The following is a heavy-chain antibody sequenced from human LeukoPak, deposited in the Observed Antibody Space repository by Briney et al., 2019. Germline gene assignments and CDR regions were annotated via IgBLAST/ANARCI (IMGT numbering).Heavy chain of an antibody. CDR2: ISGSGGST. D-gene: IGHD6-13*01. V-gene: IGHV3-23*01. CDR1: GFMFSSYW. Sequence: GGSLRLSCAASGFMFSSYWMSWVRQAPGKGLEWVSAISGSGGSTYYADSVKGRFTISRDNSKNTLYLQMNSLRAEDTALYYCAKTGGIAAAHWGQGTLVTVSS. J-gene: IGHJ4*02. CDR3: AKTGGIAAAH.